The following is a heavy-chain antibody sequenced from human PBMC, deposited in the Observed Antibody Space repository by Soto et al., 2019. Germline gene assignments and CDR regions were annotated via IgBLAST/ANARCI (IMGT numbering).Heavy chain of an antibody. V-gene: IGHV4-39*02. CDR3: ARDVYVYGSGSYSGDQSWNWFDP. J-gene: IGHJ5*02. D-gene: IGHD3-10*01. Sequence: SETLSLTCTVSGGFISSSNYYWGWIRQPPGKGLEWIGNIYYSGSTYYNPSLKSRVTISVDTSKNQFSLKLSSVTAADTAVYYCARDVYVYGSGSYSGDQSWNWFDPWGQGTLVTVSS. CDR2: IYYSGST. CDR1: GGFISSSNYY.